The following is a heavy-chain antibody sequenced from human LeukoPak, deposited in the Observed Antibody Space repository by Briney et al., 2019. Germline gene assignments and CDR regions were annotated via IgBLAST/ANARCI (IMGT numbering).Heavy chain of an antibody. CDR1: GGSFSGYY. D-gene: IGHD6-19*01. J-gene: IGHJ6*02. V-gene: IGHV4-34*01. Sequence: SETLSLTCAVYGGSFSGYYWSWIRQPPGKELEWIGEINHSGSTNYNPSLKSRVTISVDTSKSQFSLKLSTVTAADTAVYYCARASAQYSSGWYSGSGMDVWGQGTTVTVSS. CDR2: INHSGST. CDR3: ARASAQYSSGWYSGSGMDV.